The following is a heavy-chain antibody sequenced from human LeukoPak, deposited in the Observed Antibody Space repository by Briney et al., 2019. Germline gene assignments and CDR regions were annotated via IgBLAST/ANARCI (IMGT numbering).Heavy chain of an antibody. V-gene: IGHV4-59*08. D-gene: IGHD3-22*01. CDR3: ARHLRLFVNYYYGMDV. CDR1: GGSISSYY. Sequence: SETLSLTCTVSGGSISSYYWSWIRQPPGKGLEWIGYIYYSGSTNYNPSLKSRVTISVDTSKNQFSLKLSSVTAADTAVYYCARHLRLFVNYYYGMDVWGQGTTVTVSS. J-gene: IGHJ6*02. CDR2: IYYSGST.